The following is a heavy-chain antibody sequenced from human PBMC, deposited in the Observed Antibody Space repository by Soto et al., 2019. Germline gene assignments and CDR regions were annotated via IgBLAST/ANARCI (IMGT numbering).Heavy chain of an antibody. CDR1: GGSFSGYY. CDR2: TNHSGST. V-gene: IGHV4-34*01. J-gene: IGHJ6*03. CDR3: ARGRQDIVVVPAAPATYYMDV. D-gene: IGHD2-2*01. Sequence: QVQLQQWGAGLLKPSETLSLTCAVYGGSFSGYYWSWIRQPPGKGLEWIGATNHSGSTNYNQSLQSRVTISVDTSKNQFSLKLSSVTAADTAVYYCARGRQDIVVVPAAPATYYMDVWGKGTTVTVSS.